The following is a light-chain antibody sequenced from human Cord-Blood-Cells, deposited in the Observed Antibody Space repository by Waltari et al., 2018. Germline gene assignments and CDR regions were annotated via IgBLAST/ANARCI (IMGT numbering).Light chain of an antibody. V-gene: IGLV1-44*01. CDR3: AAWDDSLNGPV. CDR1: SSNIGSNT. Sequence: QSVLTQPPSASGTPGQRVTISCSGSSSNIGSNTVNWYQQPPGTAPKLLIYSNNHWPSGVPDRFSGSKSGTSASLAISGLQSEDEADYYCAAWDDSLNGPVFGGGTKLTVL. J-gene: IGLJ2*01. CDR2: SNN.